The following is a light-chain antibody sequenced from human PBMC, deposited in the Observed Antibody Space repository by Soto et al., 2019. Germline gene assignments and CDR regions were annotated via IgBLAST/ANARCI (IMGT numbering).Light chain of an antibody. CDR3: QQYGNSPSS. CDR2: GAS. CDR1: QSVNGND. Sequence: ETVLTQSPGTLSLSPGERATLSCWASQSVNGNDLAWYQHKPGQSPRLLIYGASNRITGIPDSFSDSGSATDFTLTISKLETEDFAVYYCQQYGNSPSSFGQGTNLEIK. V-gene: IGKV3-20*01. J-gene: IGKJ2*01.